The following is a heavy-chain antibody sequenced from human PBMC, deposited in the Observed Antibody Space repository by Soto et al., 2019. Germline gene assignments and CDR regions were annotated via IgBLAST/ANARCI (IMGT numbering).Heavy chain of an antibody. V-gene: IGHV4-31*03. J-gene: IGHJ6*03. CDR2: IYYSGST. D-gene: IGHD3-3*01. Sequence: QVQLQESGPGLVKPSPTLSLTCTVSGGSISSGGYYWSWIRQHPGKGLEWIGYIYYSGSTYYNPSLKSRVTISVDTSKNQFSLKLSSVTAADTAVYYCARADSLRFLAMDVWGKGTTVTVSS. CDR3: ARADSLRFLAMDV. CDR1: GGSISSGGYY.